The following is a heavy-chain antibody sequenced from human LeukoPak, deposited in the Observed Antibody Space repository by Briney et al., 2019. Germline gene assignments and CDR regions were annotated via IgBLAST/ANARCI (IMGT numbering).Heavy chain of an antibody. CDR3: AKDIATGNCLYYFDY. Sequence: GGSLRLSCAASGFTFDDYAMHLVRQAPGNGLEWVSGISWNSGSIGYADSVKGRFTISRDNAKNSLYLQMNSLRAEDTALYFCAKDIATGNCLYYFDYWGQGTLVTVSS. D-gene: IGHD1-7*01. CDR1: GFTFDDYA. V-gene: IGHV3-9*01. CDR2: ISWNSGSI. J-gene: IGHJ4*02.